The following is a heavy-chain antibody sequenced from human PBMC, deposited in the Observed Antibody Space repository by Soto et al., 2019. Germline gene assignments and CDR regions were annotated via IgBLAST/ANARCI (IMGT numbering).Heavy chain of an antibody. J-gene: IGHJ4*02. Sequence: PSETLSLTCTVPGGSISSGGYYWSWIRQHPGKGLEWIGYIYYSGSTYYNPSLKSRVTISVDTSKNQFSLKLSSVTAADTAVYYCARDGNAHYFDYWGQGTLVNVS. CDR3: ARDGNAHYFDY. CDR1: GGSISSGGYY. V-gene: IGHV4-31*03. D-gene: IGHD1-1*01. CDR2: IYYSGST.